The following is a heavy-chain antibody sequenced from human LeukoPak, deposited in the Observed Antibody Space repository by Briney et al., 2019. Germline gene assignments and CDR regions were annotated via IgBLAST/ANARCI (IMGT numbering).Heavy chain of an antibody. Sequence: ASVKVSCKASGGTFSSYAISWVRQAPGQGLEWMGGIIPIFGTANYAQKFQGRVTITADKSTSTAYMELSSLRSEDTAVYYCARDAREVLFWFGEFFPWGQGTLVTVSS. J-gene: IGHJ5*02. CDR3: ARDAREVLFWFGEFFP. V-gene: IGHV1-69*06. CDR1: GGTFSSYA. D-gene: IGHD3-10*01. CDR2: IIPIFGTA.